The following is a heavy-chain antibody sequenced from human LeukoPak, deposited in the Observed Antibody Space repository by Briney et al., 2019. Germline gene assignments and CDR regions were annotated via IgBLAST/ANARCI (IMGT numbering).Heavy chain of an antibody. Sequence: ASVKVSCKASGYTFTSYGISWVRQAPGQGLEWMGWISAYNGNTNYAQKLQGRVTMTTDTSTSTAYMELRSLRSDDTAVYYCARNQYYYDGSGYSPWGQGTLVTVSS. CDR1: GYTFTSYG. D-gene: IGHD3-22*01. CDR2: ISAYNGNT. V-gene: IGHV1-18*01. J-gene: IGHJ5*02. CDR3: ARNQYYYDGSGYSP.